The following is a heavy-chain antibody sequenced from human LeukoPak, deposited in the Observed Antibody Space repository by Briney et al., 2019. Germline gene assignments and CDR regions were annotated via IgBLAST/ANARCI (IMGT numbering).Heavy chain of an antibody. D-gene: IGHD6-19*01. Sequence: ASVKVSCKASGYTFTSYGISWVRQAPGQGLEWMGWISAYNGNTNYAQKLQGRVTMTTDTSTSTACMELRSLRSDDTAVYYCARDTDSSGWYNGYYCYGMDVWGQGTTVTVSS. CDR3: ARDTDSSGWYNGYYCYGMDV. J-gene: IGHJ6*02. V-gene: IGHV1-18*01. CDR1: GYTFTSYG. CDR2: ISAYNGNT.